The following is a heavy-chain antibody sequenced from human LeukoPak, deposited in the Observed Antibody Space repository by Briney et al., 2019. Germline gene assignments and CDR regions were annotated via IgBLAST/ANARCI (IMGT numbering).Heavy chain of an antibody. CDR1: GYSFTDYW. V-gene: IGHV5-51*01. J-gene: IGHJ4*02. D-gene: IGHD3-10*01. CDR2: IYPGDSDT. CDR3: ARYMRGHGEMKGRYYFDY. Sequence: AESLKISCKGSGYSFTDYWIGWVRQMPGKGLEWMGIIYPGDSDTRYSPSFQGQVTISADKSISTAYLQWSSLEASDTAMYYCARYMRGHGEMKGRYYFDYSGQGTLVTVSS.